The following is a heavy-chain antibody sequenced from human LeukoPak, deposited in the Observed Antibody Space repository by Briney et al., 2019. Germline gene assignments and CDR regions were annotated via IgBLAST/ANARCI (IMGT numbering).Heavy chain of an antibody. D-gene: IGHD6-13*01. CDR3: ARDQGAAAGTGD. Sequence: PSETLSLTCTVSGDSISSGSYYWSWIRQPAGKGLEWIGRIYTSGSTNYNPSLKSRVTISVDTSKNQFSLKLSSVTAADTAVYYCARDQGAAAGTGDWGQGTLVTVSS. CDR2: IYTSGST. CDR1: GDSISSGSYY. J-gene: IGHJ4*02. V-gene: IGHV4-61*02.